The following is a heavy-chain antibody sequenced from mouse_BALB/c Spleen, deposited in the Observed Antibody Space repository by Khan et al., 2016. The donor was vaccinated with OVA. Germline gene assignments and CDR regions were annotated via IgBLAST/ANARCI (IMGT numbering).Heavy chain of an antibody. D-gene: IGHD1-2*01. CDR1: GYTFTDFY. J-gene: IGHJ3*01. V-gene: IGHV1-77*01. CDR2: ISPGSGDT. CDR3: ARRNYFGYTFAY. Sequence: VQLQQSGTELARPGASVNLSCKASGYTFTDFYINWVKQRSGQGLEWIGEISPGSGDTYYNEKFKGKATLTADTSSSTSYMQRSSLTSEASAVYFCARRNYFGYTFAYWGQGTLVTVSA.